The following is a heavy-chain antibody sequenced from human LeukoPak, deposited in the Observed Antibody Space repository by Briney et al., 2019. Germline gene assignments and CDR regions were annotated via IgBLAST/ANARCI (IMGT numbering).Heavy chain of an antibody. CDR3: ARGGVLPNWFDP. CDR1: GFTFSSYE. J-gene: IGHJ5*02. V-gene: IGHV3-48*03. D-gene: IGHD3-10*01. CDR2: ISSSGSTI. Sequence: GGSLRLSCAASGFTFSSYEMNWVRQAPGKGLEWVSYISSSGSTIYYADSVKGRFTISGDNAKNSLYLQMNSLRAEDTAVYYCARGGVLPNWFDPWGQGTLVTVSS.